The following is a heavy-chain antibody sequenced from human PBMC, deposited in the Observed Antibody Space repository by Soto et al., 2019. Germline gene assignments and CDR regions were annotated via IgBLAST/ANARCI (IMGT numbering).Heavy chain of an antibody. D-gene: IGHD2-15*01. V-gene: IGHV1-18*01. J-gene: IGHJ4*02. CDR3: AIMGLKYCSGGSCHDY. CDR2: ISAYNGNT. CDR1: GYTFTSYG. Sequence: QVQLVQSGAEVKKPGASVKVSCKASGYTFTSYGISWVRQAPGQGLEWMGWISAYNGNTNYAQKLQGRVTMTTDTSTRTAYMELRSLRSDDTAVYYCAIMGLKYCSGGSCHDYWGQGTLVTVSS.